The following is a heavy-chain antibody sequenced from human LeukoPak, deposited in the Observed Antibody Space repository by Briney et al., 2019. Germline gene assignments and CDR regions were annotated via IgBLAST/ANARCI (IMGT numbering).Heavy chain of an antibody. CDR1: GGSISSYY. CDR3: ARDRGSGWYPDWYFDL. D-gene: IGHD6-19*01. V-gene: IGHV4-59*01. Sequence: PSETLSLTCTVSGGSISSYYWTWIRQPPGKGLEWIGYVYYTGSTNYNPSLKSRVTISVDTSKNQFSLKLSSVTAADTAVYYCARDRGSGWYPDWYFDLWGRGTLVTVSS. J-gene: IGHJ2*01. CDR2: VYYTGST.